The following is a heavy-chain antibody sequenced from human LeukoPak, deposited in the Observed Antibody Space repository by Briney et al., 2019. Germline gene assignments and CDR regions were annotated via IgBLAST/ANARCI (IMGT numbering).Heavy chain of an antibody. V-gene: IGHV4-39*07. CDR3: ANYGDNLEDFDY. Sequence: KPSETLSLTCTVSGGSISSSSYYWGWIRQPPGKGLEWIGSIYYSGSTYYNPSLKSRVTISVDTSKNQFSLKLSSVTAADTAVYYCANYGDNLEDFDYWGQGTLVTVSS. J-gene: IGHJ4*02. CDR1: GGSISSSSYY. D-gene: IGHD4-17*01. CDR2: IYYSGST.